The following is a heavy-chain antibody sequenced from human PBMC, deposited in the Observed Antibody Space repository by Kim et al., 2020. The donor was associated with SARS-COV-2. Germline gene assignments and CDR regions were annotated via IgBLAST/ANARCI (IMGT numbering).Heavy chain of an antibody. CDR3: AKAVAGTEFGMDV. V-gene: IGHV4-4*02. J-gene: IGHJ6*02. CDR2: IYHSGST. CDR1: GGSISSSNW. D-gene: IGHD6-19*01. Sequence: SETLSLTCAVSGGSISSSNWWSWVRQPPGKGLEWIGEIYHSGSTNYNPSLKSRVTISVDKSKNQFSLKLSSVTAAETAVYYCAKAVAGTEFGMDVWGQGTTVTVSS.